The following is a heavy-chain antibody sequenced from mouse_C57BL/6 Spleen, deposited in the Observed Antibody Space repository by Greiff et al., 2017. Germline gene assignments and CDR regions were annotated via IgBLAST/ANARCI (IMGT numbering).Heavy chain of an antibody. CDR2: IYPRSGNT. J-gene: IGHJ4*01. D-gene: IGHD1-1*01. CDR3: AREGTTVVEDYAMDY. CDR1: GYTFTSYG. Sequence: QVQLKESGAELARPGASVKLSCKASGYTFTSYGISWVKQRTGQGLEWIGEIYPRSGNTYYNEKFKGKATLTADKSSSTAYMELRSLTSEDSAVYFCAREGTTVVEDYAMDYWGQGTSVTVSS. V-gene: IGHV1-81*01.